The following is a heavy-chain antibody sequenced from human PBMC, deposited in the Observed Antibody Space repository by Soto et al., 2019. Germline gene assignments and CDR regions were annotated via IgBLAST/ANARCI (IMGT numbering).Heavy chain of an antibody. Sequence: GASLKVSCKAIGYSFTSHYMHWVRQAPGQGLEWMGTIYPGGVNIGYAQKFKGRVTMTKDTSTSTVYMELNSLTSEDTAVYYCARDQSWHDLVWWSDPWG. CDR1: GYSFTSHY. CDR3: ARDQSWHDLVWWSDP. V-gene: IGHV1-46*03. D-gene: IGHD1-1*01. J-gene: IGHJ5*02. CDR2: IYPGGVNI.